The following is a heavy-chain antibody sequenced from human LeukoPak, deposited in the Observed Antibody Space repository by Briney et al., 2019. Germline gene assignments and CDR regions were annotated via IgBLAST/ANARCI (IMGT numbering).Heavy chain of an antibody. Sequence: SETLSLTCTVSGGSISSYYWSWIRQPPGKGLEWIGYIFYSGSTNYNPSLKSRVTISVDTSKNQFSLKLSSVTAADTAVYYCAKSGYNANYYMDVWGKGTTVTVSS. J-gene: IGHJ6*03. D-gene: IGHD5-18*01. CDR3: AKSGYNANYYMDV. CDR2: IFYSGST. V-gene: IGHV4-59*01. CDR1: GGSISSYY.